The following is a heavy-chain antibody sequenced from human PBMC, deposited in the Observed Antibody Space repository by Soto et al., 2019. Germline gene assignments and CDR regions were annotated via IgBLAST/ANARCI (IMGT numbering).Heavy chain of an antibody. CDR2: INSDGSST. V-gene: IGHV3-74*01. Sequence: GGSLRLSCAASGFTFSSYWMHWVRQAPGKGLVWVSRINSDGSSTSYADSVKGRSTISRDNAKNTLYLQMNSLRAEDTAVYYCARAARGGNWFDPWGQGTLVTVSS. CDR1: GFTFSSYW. CDR3: ARAARGGNWFDP. J-gene: IGHJ5*02. D-gene: IGHD6-6*01.